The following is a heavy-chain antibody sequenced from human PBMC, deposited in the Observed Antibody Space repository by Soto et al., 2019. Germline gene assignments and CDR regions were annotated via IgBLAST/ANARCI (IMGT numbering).Heavy chain of an antibody. Sequence: PGGSLRLSCAASGFTFSSYAMSWVRQAPGKGLEWVSAISGSSGSTYYADSVKGRFTISRDNSKNTLYLQMNSLRAEDTAVYYCAKDIVLMVYAIPGGDWFDPWGQGTLVTVSS. CDR1: GFTFSSYA. CDR2: ISGSSGST. V-gene: IGHV3-23*01. CDR3: AKDIVLMVYAIPGGDWFDP. D-gene: IGHD2-8*01. J-gene: IGHJ5*02.